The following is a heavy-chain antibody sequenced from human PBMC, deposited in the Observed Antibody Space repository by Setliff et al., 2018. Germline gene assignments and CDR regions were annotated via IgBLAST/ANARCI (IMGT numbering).Heavy chain of an antibody. J-gene: IGHJ4*02. CDR2: VYYSGAA. Sequence: SGPTLVNPTETLTLTCTVSGFSLTSRGMCVTWIRQPPGKGLEFIGYVYYSGAAKYDPSLKSRVTISLDTSKNQFSLKLTSVTAADTAVYYCARHLYSSGWYFDYWGQGTLVTVSS. V-gene: IGHV4-59*08. CDR1: GFSLTSRGM. CDR3: ARHLYSSGWYFDY. D-gene: IGHD6-19*01.